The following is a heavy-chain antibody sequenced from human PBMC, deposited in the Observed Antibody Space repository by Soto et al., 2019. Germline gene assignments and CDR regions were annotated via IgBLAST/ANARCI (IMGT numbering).Heavy chain of an antibody. V-gene: IGHV3-15*07. J-gene: IGHJ4*02. CDR3: ATGGYYFDY. CDR1: GFTFSNAW. CDR2: IKSKPDGGTT. D-gene: IGHD5-12*01. Sequence: GGSLRLSCTGSGFTFSNAWMNWVRQAPGKGLEWVGRIKSKPDGGTTDNPAPVKGSFTISRDDSKNTVYLQMNSLKTEDAAVYYCATGGYYFDYWGQGTLVTVSS.